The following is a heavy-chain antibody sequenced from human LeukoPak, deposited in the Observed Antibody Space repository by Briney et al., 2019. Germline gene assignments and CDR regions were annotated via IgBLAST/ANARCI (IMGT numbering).Heavy chain of an antibody. D-gene: IGHD2-2*01. CDR1: GFTFSSYS. CDR2: ISSASGSI. Sequence: GGSLRLSCAASGFTFSSYSMNWVRQAPGKGLEWVSYISSASGSIYYADSVEGRFTISRDNAKNSLFLQMNSLRAEDTAVYYCARLPAYCSSTSCYYDYWGQGTLVTVSS. J-gene: IGHJ4*02. V-gene: IGHV3-48*04. CDR3: ARLPAYCSSTSCYYDY.